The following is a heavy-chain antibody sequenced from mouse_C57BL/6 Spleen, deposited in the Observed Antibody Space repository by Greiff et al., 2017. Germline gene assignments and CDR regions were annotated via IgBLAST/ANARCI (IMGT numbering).Heavy chain of an antibody. CDR3: TGSYYYGSSPWFAY. Sequence: EVKLVESGGGLVQPGGSMKLSCVASGFTFSNYWMNWVRQSPEKGLEWVAQIRLKSDNYATHYAESVKGRFTISRDDSKSSVHLQMNNLRAEDTGIYYCTGSYYYGSSPWFAYWGQGTLVTVSA. CDR1: GFTFSNYW. D-gene: IGHD1-1*01. CDR2: IRLKSDNYAT. V-gene: IGHV6-3*01. J-gene: IGHJ3*01.